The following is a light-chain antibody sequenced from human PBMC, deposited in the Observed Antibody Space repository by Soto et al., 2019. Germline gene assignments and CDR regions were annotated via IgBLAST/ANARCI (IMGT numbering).Light chain of an antibody. Sequence: QSALTQPASVSGSPGQSITISCTGTSSDVGGYNYVSRYQQHPGKAPKLMIYDVSNRPSGVSNRFSGSKSGNTASLTISGLQAEDEADYYCSSYTGSSTYVVFGGGTKVTVL. CDR1: SSDVGGYNY. CDR2: DVS. V-gene: IGLV2-14*01. J-gene: IGLJ2*01. CDR3: SSYTGSSTYVV.